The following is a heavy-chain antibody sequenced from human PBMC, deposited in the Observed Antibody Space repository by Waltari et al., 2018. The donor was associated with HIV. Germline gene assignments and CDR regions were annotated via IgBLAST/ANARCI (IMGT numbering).Heavy chain of an antibody. J-gene: IGHJ6*02. V-gene: IGHV4-31*02. CDR1: GGYISSGGYY. Sequence: QVQLQESGPGLVKPSEMLCITCTVCGGYISSGGYYWSWISQHSGKGLEWIGYIYYSGSTYYNPSLKSRITISVDTSKNQFSLKLSSVTAADTAVYYCARAPTISGLLSDYYYAMDVWGQGTTVTVSS. D-gene: IGHD3-22*01. CDR2: IYYSGST. CDR3: ARAPTISGLLSDYYYAMDV.